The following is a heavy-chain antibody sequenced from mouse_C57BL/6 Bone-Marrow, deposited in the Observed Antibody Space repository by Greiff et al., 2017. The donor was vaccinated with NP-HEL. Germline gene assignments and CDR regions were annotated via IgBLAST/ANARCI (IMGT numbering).Heavy chain of an antibody. V-gene: IGHV1-18*01. D-gene: IGHD2-2*01. CDR1: GYTFTDYN. CDR3: ARGGRYGYDVGYFDV. CDR2: INPNNGGT. J-gene: IGHJ1*03. Sequence: EVKLVESGPELVKPGASVKIPCKASGYTFTDYNMDWVKQSHGKSLEWIGDINPNNGGTIYNQKFKGKATLTVDKSSSTAYMELRSLTSEDTAVYYCARGGRYGYDVGYFDVWGTGTTVTVSS.